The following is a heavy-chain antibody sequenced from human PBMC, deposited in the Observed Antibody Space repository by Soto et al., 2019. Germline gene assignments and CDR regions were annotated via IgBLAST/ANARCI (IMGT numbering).Heavy chain of an antibody. J-gene: IGHJ3*02. V-gene: IGHV4-4*02. Sequence: TLSLTCAVSGGSISSSNWWSWVRQPPGKGLEWIGEIYHSGSTNYNPSLKSRVTISVDKSKNQFSLKLSSVTAADTAVYYCARDTAQLLSRSDAFDIWGQGTMVTVSS. CDR2: IYHSGST. D-gene: IGHD2-2*01. CDR1: GGSISSSNW. CDR3: ARDTAQLLSRSDAFDI.